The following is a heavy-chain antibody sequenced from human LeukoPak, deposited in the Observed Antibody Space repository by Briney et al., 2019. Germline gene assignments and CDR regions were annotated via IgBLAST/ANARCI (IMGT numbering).Heavy chain of an antibody. CDR2: TSGXXGST. V-gene: IGHV3-23*01. CDR3: AKESYYYDSSGYYYVHSDY. CDR1: GFTFSSYA. Sequence: GGSLRLSCAASGFTFSSYAMSWVRQAPGXXXXWVSATSGXXGSTYYADSVKGRFTISRDNSKNTLYLQMNSLRAEDTAVYYCAKESYYYDSSGYYYVHSDYWGQGTLVTVSS. D-gene: IGHD3-22*01. J-gene: IGHJ4*02.